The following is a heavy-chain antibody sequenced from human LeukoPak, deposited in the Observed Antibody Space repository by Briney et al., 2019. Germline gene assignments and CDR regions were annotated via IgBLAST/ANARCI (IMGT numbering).Heavy chain of an antibody. Sequence: GGSLRLSCAASGFTFSNYAMSWVRQAPGKGLEWVSAISGSGGNTYYADSVKGRFTISRDNSKNTLFLQMNSLRAEDTAVYYCAKEALGCSITSCYFDSWGQGTLVTVSS. D-gene: IGHD2-2*01. CDR1: GFTFSNYA. J-gene: IGHJ4*02. V-gene: IGHV3-23*01. CDR3: AKEALGCSITSCYFDS. CDR2: ISGSGGNT.